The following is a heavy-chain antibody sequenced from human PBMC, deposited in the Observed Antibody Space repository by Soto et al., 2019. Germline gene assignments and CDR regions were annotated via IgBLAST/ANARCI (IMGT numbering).Heavy chain of an antibody. J-gene: IGHJ5*02. V-gene: IGHV1-18*01. CDR3: ASVPCSGVTRTWFDP. CDR1: GYTFSSYG. CDR2: ISAYNGNT. Sequence: QVQLVQSGAEVKKPGASVKVSCKASGYTFSSYGITWVRQAPGQGLEWMGWISAYNGNTNYAQNLQGRVTMTTDTSTSTAYMELRSLTSDDTAVYYCASVPCSGVTRTWFDPWGQGTLVTVSS. D-gene: IGHD2-15*01.